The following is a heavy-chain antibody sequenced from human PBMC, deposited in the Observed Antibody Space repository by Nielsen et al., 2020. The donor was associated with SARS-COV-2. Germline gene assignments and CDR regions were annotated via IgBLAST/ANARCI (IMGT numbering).Heavy chain of an antibody. V-gene: IGHV4-39*01. CDR2: IYYSGST. CDR1: GGSISSYY. D-gene: IGHD6-19*01. CDR3: ARPYIAVAGTGWFDP. J-gene: IGHJ5*02. Sequence: SETLSLTCTVSGGSISSYYWGWIRQPPGKGLEWIGSIYYSGSTYYNPSLKSRVTISVDTSKNQFSLKLSSVTAADTAVYYCARPYIAVAGTGWFDPWGQGTLVTVSS.